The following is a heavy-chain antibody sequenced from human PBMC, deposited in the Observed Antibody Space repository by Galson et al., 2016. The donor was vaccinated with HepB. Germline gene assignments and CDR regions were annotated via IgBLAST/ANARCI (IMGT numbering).Heavy chain of an antibody. D-gene: IGHD3-10*02. J-gene: IGHJ4*02. Sequence: SVKVSCAASGYTFTSYGISWVRQAPGQGLEWMAWISAYNDNTYYAQTLQGRVTMTTDTSTSTAYMELSSLRADDTAVYYCARRQVLFGNNQDGFDSWGQGTLVTVSS. V-gene: IGHV1-18*04. CDR1: GYTFTSYG. CDR3: ARRQVLFGNNQDGFDS. CDR2: ISAYNDNT.